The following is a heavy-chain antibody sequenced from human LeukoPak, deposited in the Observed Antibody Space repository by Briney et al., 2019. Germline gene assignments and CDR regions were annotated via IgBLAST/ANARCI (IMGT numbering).Heavy chain of an antibody. Sequence: SETLSLTCTVSGGSVSSGSYYWSWIRQPPGKGLEWIVYIHYTGSTKNNPSLKSRVTISVDTSKNQFSLKLSSVTAADTAVYYCAREYYYGSGSYYDPLTNWFDPWGQGTLVTVSS. V-gene: IGHV4-61*01. J-gene: IGHJ5*02. CDR2: IHYTGST. CDR1: GGSVSSGSYY. D-gene: IGHD3-10*01. CDR3: AREYYYGSGSYYDPLTNWFDP.